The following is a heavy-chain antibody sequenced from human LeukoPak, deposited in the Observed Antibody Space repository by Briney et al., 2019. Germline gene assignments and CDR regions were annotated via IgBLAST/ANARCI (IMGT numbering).Heavy chain of an antibody. V-gene: IGHV1-18*01. CDR1: GYTFTSYG. CDR2: ISAYNGNT. J-gene: IGHJ4*02. Sequence: ASVKVSCKASGYTFTSYGISWVRQAPGQGLEWMGWISAYNGNTNYAQKLQGRVTMTADESTNTAYMELTSLTSEDTAVYYCARGGGVVVPAAFDFWGQGTLVTVSS. D-gene: IGHD2-2*01. CDR3: ARGGGVVVPAAFDF.